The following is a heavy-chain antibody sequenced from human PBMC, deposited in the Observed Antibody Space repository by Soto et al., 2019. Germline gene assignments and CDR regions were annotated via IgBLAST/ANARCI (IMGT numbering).Heavy chain of an antibody. CDR2: ILYTGTS. J-gene: IGHJ4*02. CDR3: ARLGWGDGDSDY. CDR1: GGSINKSNYF. Sequence: QLQLQESGPGLVKPSETLSLTCTVSGGSINKSNYFWGWIRQPPGKGLEWIGSILYTGTSSYNSSLKSRVTISVDTSKNQVSLNLTSVSAADTAVYYCARLGWGDGDSDYWGQGTLVTVSS. D-gene: IGHD2-21*01. V-gene: IGHV4-39*01.